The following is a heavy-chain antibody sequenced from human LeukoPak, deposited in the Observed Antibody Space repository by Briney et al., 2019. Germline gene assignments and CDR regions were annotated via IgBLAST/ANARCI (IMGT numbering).Heavy chain of an antibody. CDR2: VYNSGST. D-gene: IGHD5-24*01. CDR1: GVSITSYY. J-gene: IGHJ4*02. CDR3: ARVEVATITVDY. Sequence: SETLSLTCTVSGVSITSYYWSWIRQPPGKELDWIGFVYNSGSTNYNPSLKSRVTISVDTSNNQSSLKLSSVTAADTAVYYCARVEVATITVDYWGQGTLVTVSS. V-gene: IGHV4-59*08.